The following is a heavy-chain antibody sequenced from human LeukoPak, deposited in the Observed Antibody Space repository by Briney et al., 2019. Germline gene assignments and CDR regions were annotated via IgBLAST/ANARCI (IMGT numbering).Heavy chain of an antibody. V-gene: IGHV4-4*02. Sequence: SETLSLTCAVSGGSISSSNWWSWVRQPPGKGLEWIGSINYSGSTYYNPSLKSRVTISVDRSKNQFSLKLSSVTAADTAVYYCARGYCSGGSCYSSYYYSYMDVWGKGTTVTASS. D-gene: IGHD2-15*01. CDR3: ARGYCSGGSCYSSYYYSYMDV. CDR2: INYSGST. CDR1: GGSISSSNW. J-gene: IGHJ6*03.